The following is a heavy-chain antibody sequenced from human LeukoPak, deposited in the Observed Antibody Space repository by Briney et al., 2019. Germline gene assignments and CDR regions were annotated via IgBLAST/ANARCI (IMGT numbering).Heavy chain of an antibody. D-gene: IGHD1-26*01. CDR1: GGSISSYY. V-gene: IGHV4-59*01. CDR3: ARSKWELRYFDY. Sequence: SETLSLTCTVSGGSISSYYWSWIRQPPGKGLEWIGYIYYSGSTNYNPSLKSRVTISVDTSKNQFSLKLSSVTAADTAVYYWARSKWELRYFDYWGQGTLDTVSS. J-gene: IGHJ4*02. CDR2: IYYSGST.